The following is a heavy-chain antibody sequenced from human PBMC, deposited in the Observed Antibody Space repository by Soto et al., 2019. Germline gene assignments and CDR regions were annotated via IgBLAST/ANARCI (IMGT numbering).Heavy chain of an antibody. Sequence: QVQLVQSGAEVKKPGASVKVSCKASGYTFTNYAMHWVRQAPGQRLEWMGWINAGNGNTKYSQKFQGRVTITRDTSESTAYRDLSSLRSEATAVYYCARGPGGPDGPGDYWGQGTLVTVSS. CDR3: ARGPGGPDGPGDY. D-gene: IGHD2-15*01. CDR2: INAGNGNT. CDR1: GYTFTNYA. J-gene: IGHJ4*02. V-gene: IGHV1-3*01.